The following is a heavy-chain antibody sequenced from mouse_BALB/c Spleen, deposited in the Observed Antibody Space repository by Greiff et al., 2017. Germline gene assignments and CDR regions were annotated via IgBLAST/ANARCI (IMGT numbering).Heavy chain of an antibody. V-gene: IGHV3-8*02. CDR1: GDSITSGY. CDR2: ISYSGST. Sequence: VQLKESGPSLVKPSQTLSLTCSVTGDSITSGYWNWIRKFPGNKLEYMGYISYSGSTYYNPSLKSRISITRDTSENQYYLQLNSVTTEDTAAYYCARDNGYDAAWFAYWGQGTLVTVSA. CDR3: ARDNGYDAAWFAY. D-gene: IGHD2-2*01. J-gene: IGHJ3*01.